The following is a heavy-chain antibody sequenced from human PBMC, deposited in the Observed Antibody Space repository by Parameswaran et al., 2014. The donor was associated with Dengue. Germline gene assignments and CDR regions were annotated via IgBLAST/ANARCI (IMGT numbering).Heavy chain of an antibody. J-gene: IGHJ6*03. Sequence: WVRQAPGQGLEWMGGIIPIFRTPNYAQRFQGRVTITADESTSTAYMELSSLRSEDTAVYYCARGQTTVTTIFYMDVWGKGTTVTVSS. CDR2: IIPIFRTP. D-gene: IGHD4-11*01. CDR3: ARGQTTVTTIFYMDV. V-gene: IGHV1-69*01.